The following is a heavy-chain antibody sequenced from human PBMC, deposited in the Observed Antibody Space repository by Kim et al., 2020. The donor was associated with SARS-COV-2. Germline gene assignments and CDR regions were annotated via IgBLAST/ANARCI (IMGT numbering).Heavy chain of an antibody. CDR1: GGSISSGGYS. CDR3: ARLLVPDYYYYMDG. D-gene: IGHD6-6*01. J-gene: IGHJ6*03. CDR2: IYHSGST. V-gene: IGHV4-30-2*01. Sequence: SETLSLTCAVSGGSISSGGYSWSWIRQPPGKGLEWIGYIYHSGSTYYNPSLKSRVTISVDRSKNQFSLKLSSVTAADTAVYYCARLLVPDYYYYMDGWG.